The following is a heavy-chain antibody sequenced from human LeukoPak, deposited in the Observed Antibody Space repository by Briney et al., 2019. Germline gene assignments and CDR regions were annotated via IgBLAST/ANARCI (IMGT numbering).Heavy chain of an antibody. CDR1: GYTFTSYG. CDR3: ARVVYSYAKDY. Sequence: ASVKVSCKASGYTFTSYGMSWVQQAPGQGLEWMGWISAYNGNTNYAQKLQGRVTMTTDTSTSTAHMELRSLRSDDTAVYYCARVVYSYAKDYWGQGTLVTVSS. D-gene: IGHD5-18*01. J-gene: IGHJ4*02. V-gene: IGHV1-18*01. CDR2: ISAYNGNT.